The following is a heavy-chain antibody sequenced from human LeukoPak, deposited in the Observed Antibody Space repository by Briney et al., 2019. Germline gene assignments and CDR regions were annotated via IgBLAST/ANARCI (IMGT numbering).Heavy chain of an antibody. D-gene: IGHD6-6*01. J-gene: IGHJ3*02. CDR1: GFTFSSYG. CDR3: AKEGSSGAFDI. Sequence: GSLRLSCAASGFTFSSYGMHWVRQAPGKGLEWVAVISYDGSNKYYADSVKGRFTISRDNSKNTLHLLMNSLRAEDTAVYYCAKEGSSGAFDIWGQGTMVTVSS. CDR2: ISYDGSNK. V-gene: IGHV3-30*18.